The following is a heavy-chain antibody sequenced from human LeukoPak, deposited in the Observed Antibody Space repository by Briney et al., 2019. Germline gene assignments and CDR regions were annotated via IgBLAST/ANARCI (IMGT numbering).Heavy chain of an antibody. V-gene: IGHV3-30-3*01. Sequence: GGSLRLSCAASGFTFSSYAMHWVRQAPGKGLEWVAVISYDGSNKYYADSVKGRFTISRDNSKNTLYLQMNSLRAEDTAVYYCARVGSRFLEWLMEGDIDDWGQGTLVTVSS. CDR2: ISYDGSNK. CDR1: GFTFSSYA. J-gene: IGHJ4*02. D-gene: IGHD3-3*01. CDR3: ARVGSRFLEWLMEGDIDD.